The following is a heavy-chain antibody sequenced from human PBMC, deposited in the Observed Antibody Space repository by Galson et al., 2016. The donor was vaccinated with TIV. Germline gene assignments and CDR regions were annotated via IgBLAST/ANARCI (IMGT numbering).Heavy chain of an antibody. CDR2: IYYSGNT. V-gene: IGHV4-30-4*01. CDR3: ARVGLKYYYGLDV. J-gene: IGHJ6*02. D-gene: IGHD3-16*01. Sequence: ECIGYIYYSGNTNYKPSLESRVTIPVDRSKNQFSLKLRSVTAADTAVYYCARVGLKYYYGLDVWGQGTTVTVSS.